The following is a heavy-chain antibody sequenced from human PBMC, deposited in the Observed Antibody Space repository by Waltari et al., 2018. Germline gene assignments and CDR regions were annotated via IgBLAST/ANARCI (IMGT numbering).Heavy chain of an antibody. D-gene: IGHD1-26*01. CDR1: GFTFTKYS. CDR2: ISRSSSDI. CDR3: ARGWEPPTWFDS. J-gene: IGHJ5*01. V-gene: IGHV3-21*02. Sequence: EVQLVESGGGLVKPGGSLRLSCAASGFTFTKYSMHWIRQTPGKGLEWVSSISRSSSDIYYAASVRGRFTISRDNANNSLTLQMHSLRAEDTGLYYCARGWEPPTWFDSWGQGTLVTVSS.